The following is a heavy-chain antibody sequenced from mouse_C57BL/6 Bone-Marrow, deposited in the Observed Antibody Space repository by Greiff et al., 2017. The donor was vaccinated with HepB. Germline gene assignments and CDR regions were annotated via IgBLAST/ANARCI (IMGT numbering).Heavy chain of an antibody. Sequence: QVQLQQPGAELVRPGTSVKLSCKASGYTFTSYWMHWVKQRPGHGLEWIGVIDPSDSYTNYNQKFKGKATLTVDTSSSTAYMQLSSLTSEDSAVYYCARWGYPDYWGQGTTLTVSS. J-gene: IGHJ2*01. CDR3: ARWGYPDY. V-gene: IGHV1-59*01. CDR1: GYTFTSYW. CDR2: IDPSDSYT. D-gene: IGHD2-2*01.